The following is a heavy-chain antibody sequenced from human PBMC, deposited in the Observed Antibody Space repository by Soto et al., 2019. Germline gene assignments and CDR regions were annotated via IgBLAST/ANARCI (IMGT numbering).Heavy chain of an antibody. Sequence: GGSLRLSCAASGFTFSSYSMNWVRQAPGKGLEWVSYISSSSSSTIYYADSVKGRFTISRDNAKNSLYLQMNSLRDEDTAVYYCARDELHGDWFDPWGQGTLVTVSS. CDR2: ISSSSSSTI. CDR1: GFTFSSYS. CDR3: ARDELHGDWFDP. J-gene: IGHJ5*02. D-gene: IGHD1-7*01. V-gene: IGHV3-48*02.